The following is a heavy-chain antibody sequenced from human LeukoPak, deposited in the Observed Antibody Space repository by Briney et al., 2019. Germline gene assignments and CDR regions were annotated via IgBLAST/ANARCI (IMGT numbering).Heavy chain of an antibody. J-gene: IGHJ4*02. CDR2: ISGSGGST. D-gene: IGHD2-21*01. CDR3: AKDRFIPTVDY. Sequence: GGSLRVSCAASGFTFSSYAMSWVRQAPGNGLEWVSAISGSGGSTYYADSVKGRFTISRDNSKNTLYLQMNSLRAEDTAVYYCAKDRFIPTVDYWGQGTLVTVSS. CDR1: GFTFSSYA. V-gene: IGHV3-23*01.